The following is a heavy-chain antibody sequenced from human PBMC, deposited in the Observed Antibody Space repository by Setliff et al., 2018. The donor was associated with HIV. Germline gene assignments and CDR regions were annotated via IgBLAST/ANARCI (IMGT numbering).Heavy chain of an antibody. V-gene: IGHV4-38-2*02. J-gene: IGHJ5*02. CDR1: GYSVYSGYH. D-gene: IGHD3-22*01. CDR2: IYHSGST. Sequence: SETLSLTCSVSGYSVYSGYHWGWVRQSPGKGLEWIGSIYHSGSTYYNPSLKSRVTISIDTSKNQFSLNLTSVTAADTAVYYCASRVYYYDSNNFLREEGFDPWGQGTLVTVSS. CDR3: ASRVYYYDSNNFLREEGFDP.